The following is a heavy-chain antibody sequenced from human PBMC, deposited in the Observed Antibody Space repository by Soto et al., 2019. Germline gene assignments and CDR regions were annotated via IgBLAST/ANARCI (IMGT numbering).Heavy chain of an antibody. CDR1: GFTFSSYA. CDR3: RWLPAASGDWFDP. Sequence: EVQLLESGGGLVQPGGSLRLSCAASGFTFSSYAMSWVRQAPGKGLEWVSAISGSGGSTYYADSVKGRFTISRDNSKHSLYLQMNSLRAEDTAVYYCRWLPAASGDWFDPWGQGTLVTVSS. CDR2: ISGSGGST. J-gene: IGHJ5*02. V-gene: IGHV3-23*01. D-gene: IGHD2-2*01.